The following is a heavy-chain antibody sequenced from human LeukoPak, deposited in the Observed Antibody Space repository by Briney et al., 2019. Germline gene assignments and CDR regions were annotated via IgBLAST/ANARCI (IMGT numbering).Heavy chain of an antibody. Sequence: SETLSLTCSVSGGSISSSSYYWGWVRQPPGKALEWIASIYYIGNIYDNPSLKSRVTLSVDTSENQFSLKLSSVTAADTAVYYCARVGDYGSGSYYNQAFDPWGQGTLVTVSS. J-gene: IGHJ5*02. CDR2: IYYIGNI. V-gene: IGHV4-39*07. D-gene: IGHD3-10*01. CDR1: GGSISSSSYY. CDR3: ARVGDYGSGSYYNQAFDP.